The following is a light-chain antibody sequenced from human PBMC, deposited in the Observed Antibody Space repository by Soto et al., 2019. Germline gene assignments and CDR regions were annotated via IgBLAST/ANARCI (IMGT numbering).Light chain of an antibody. CDR2: EGS. J-gene: IGLJ1*01. CDR1: SSDVGSYNL. Sequence: QSALAQPASVSGSPGQSITISCTGTSSDVGSYNLVSWYQQHPGKAPELMIYEGSKRPSGVSNRFSGSNSGNTASLTISGLQAEDEADYYCCSYVGSDYVFRTGTKVTVL. CDR3: CSYVGSDYV. V-gene: IGLV2-23*01.